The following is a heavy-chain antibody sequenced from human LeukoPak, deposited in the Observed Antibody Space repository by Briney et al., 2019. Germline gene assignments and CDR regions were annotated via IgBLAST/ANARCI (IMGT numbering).Heavy chain of an antibody. CDR2: IIPIFGTA. CDR3: VKDLRSDFMGVLSRYLSY. J-gene: IGHJ4*02. Sequence: SVKVSCKASGGTFSSYAISWVRQAPGQGLEWMGGIIPIFGTANYAQKFQGRVTITADESTSTAYMELSSLRAEDTAVYLCVKDLRSDFMGVLSRYLSYWGQGTLVTVSS. CDR1: GGTFSSYA. V-gene: IGHV1-69*13. D-gene: IGHD2/OR15-2a*01.